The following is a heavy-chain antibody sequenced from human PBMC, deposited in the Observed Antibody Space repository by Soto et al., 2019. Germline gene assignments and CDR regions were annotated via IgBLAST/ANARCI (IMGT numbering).Heavy chain of an antibody. J-gene: IGHJ4*02. CDR2: VRPSGGNT. CDR3: ARDGSAWDFDY. CDR1: GYTFTTYF. D-gene: IGHD6-19*01. V-gene: IGHV1-46*01. Sequence: ASVKVSCKASGYTFTTYFIHWVRQAPGQGLEWMGIVRPSGGNTAYAQRFQGRLTMTRDTSTSTVYMELSSLRSDDTAVYYCARDGSAWDFDYWGQGTLVTVS.